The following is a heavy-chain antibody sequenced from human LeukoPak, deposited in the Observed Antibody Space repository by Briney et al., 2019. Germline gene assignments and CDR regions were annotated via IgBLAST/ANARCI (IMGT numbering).Heavy chain of an antibody. D-gene: IGHD3-10*01. V-gene: IGHV4-59*12. CDR2: IYYSGST. J-gene: IGHJ5*02. CDR3: AREGDYYGPGSHYGGAFDP. CDR1: GGSISSYY. Sequence: SETLSLTCTVSGGSISSYYWSWIRQPPGKGLEWIGYIYYSGSTNYNPSLKSRVTISVDTSKNQFSLKLSSVTAADTAVYYCAREGDYYGPGSHYGGAFDPWGQGTLVIVSS.